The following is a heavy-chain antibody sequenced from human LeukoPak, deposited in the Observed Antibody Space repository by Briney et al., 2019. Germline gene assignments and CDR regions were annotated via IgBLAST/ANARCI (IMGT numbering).Heavy chain of an antibody. J-gene: IGHJ4*02. V-gene: IGHV4-59*08. CDR2: ISYSGST. D-gene: IGHD3-10*01. CDR3: ARHPELYFFDY. CDR1: GASISSYY. Sequence: PSETLSLTCTVSGASISSYYWSWIRQPPGKGLEWIGYISYSGSTNYNPSLKSRVTISADTSKNQVSLTLSSVTAADTAVCYCARHPELYFFDYWGQGTLVTVPS.